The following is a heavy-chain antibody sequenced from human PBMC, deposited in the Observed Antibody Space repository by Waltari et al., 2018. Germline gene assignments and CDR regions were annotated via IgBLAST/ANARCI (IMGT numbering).Heavy chain of an antibody. CDR3: ARDGITMVRGYRIGWFDP. Sequence: QVQLVQSGAEVKKPGASVKVSCKASGNTFTGHYMHWVRQAHGKGLEWMGRINPNSGGTNYAQKFQGRVTMTRDTSISTAYMELSRLRSDDTAVYYCARDGITMVRGYRIGWFDPWGQGTLVTVSS. J-gene: IGHJ5*02. CDR2: INPNSGGT. CDR1: GNTFTGHY. D-gene: IGHD3-10*01. V-gene: IGHV1-2*06.